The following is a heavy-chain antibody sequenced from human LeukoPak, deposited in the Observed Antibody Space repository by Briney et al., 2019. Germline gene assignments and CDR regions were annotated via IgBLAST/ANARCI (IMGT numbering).Heavy chain of an antibody. Sequence: PGGSLRPSCAASGFTFSNAWMSWVRQAPGMGLDWVGRIRSKTDGGTIDYAAPVKGRFVISRDDSRDTLYLQMNSLRIEDTAMYYCTTWTDLYDYWGQGILVTVSP. CDR3: TTWTDLYDY. V-gene: IGHV3-15*01. D-gene: IGHD3/OR15-3a*01. J-gene: IGHJ4*02. CDR1: GFTFSNAW. CDR2: IRSKTDGGTI.